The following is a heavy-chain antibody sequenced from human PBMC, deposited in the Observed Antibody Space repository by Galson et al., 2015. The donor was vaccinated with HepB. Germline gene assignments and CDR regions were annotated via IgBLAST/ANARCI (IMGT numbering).Heavy chain of an antibody. V-gene: IGHV1-58*02. J-gene: IGHJ6*02. CDR3: AAEGIVVVPARYGMDV. CDR1: GFTFTSSA. Sequence: SGKGAGKASGFTFTSSAMQWVRQARGQRLEWIGWIVVGSGNTNYAQKFQERVTITRDMSTSTAYMELSSLRSEDTAVYYCAAEGIVVVPARYGMDVWGQGTTVTVSS. D-gene: IGHD2-2*01. CDR2: IVVGSGNT.